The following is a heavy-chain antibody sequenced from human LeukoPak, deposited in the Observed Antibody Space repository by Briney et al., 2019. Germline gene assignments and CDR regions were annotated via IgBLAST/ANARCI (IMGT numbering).Heavy chain of an antibody. Sequence: SETLSLTCTVSGGSISSGGYYWSWIRQHPGKGLEWIGYIYYSGSTYYNPSLKSRVTISVDTSKNQFSLKLSSVTAADTAVYYCARERGYCTNGVCVNWFDPWGQGTLVTVSS. CDR2: IYYSGST. CDR1: GGSISSGGYY. D-gene: IGHD2-8*01. V-gene: IGHV4-61*08. J-gene: IGHJ5*02. CDR3: ARERGYCTNGVCVNWFDP.